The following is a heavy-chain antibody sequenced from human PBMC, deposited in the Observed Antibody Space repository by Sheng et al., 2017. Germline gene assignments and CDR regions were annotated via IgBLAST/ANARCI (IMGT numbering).Heavy chain of an antibody. CDR1: GYTFTAYY. Sequence: QVQLVQSGAEVKKPGASVRVSCEASGYTFTAYYIHWVRQAPGQGLEWMGWINPNSGDTNYAQKFQGRVTMTRDTSISNSYMELSRLKSDDTAVYYCARSYYYMDVWGQGTTVTVSS. CDR3: ARSYYYMDV. V-gene: IGHV1-2*02. CDR2: INPNSGDT. J-gene: IGHJ6*03.